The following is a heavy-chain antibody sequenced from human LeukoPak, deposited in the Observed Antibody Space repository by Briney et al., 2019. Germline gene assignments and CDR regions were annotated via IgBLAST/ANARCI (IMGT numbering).Heavy chain of an antibody. CDR2: INPNNGGT. D-gene: IGHD3-22*01. V-gene: IGHV1-2*02. J-gene: IGHJ4*02. CDR3: ARDQNYYDSSGYYGIDC. Sequence: GASVKVSCKASGYTFTGYYMHWVRQAPGQGLVWMGWINPNNGGTNYAQKFQDRVTMTRDTSISTAYMELSRLRSDDTAVYYCARDQNYYDSSGYYGIDCWGQGTLVTVSS. CDR1: GYTFTGYY.